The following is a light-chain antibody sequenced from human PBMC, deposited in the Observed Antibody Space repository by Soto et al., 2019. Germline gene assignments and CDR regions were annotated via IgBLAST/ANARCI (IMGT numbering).Light chain of an antibody. Sequence: EIQMTQSPSNLCASVGDRGTIXCRASQSVSSRLAWYQQKPGKAPKLLIYDASSLESVAPSRFSGSGSGTEFTLTISSRQPDDFATYYGQQYNSYSITFGQGTRLEIK. J-gene: IGKJ5*01. CDR2: DAS. CDR3: QQYNSYSIT. CDR1: QSVSSR. V-gene: IGKV1-5*01.